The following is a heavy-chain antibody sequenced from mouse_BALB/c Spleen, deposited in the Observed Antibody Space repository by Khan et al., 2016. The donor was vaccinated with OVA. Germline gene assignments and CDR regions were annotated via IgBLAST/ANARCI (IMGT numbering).Heavy chain of an antibody. D-gene: IGHD1-3*01. J-gene: IGHJ2*01. Sequence: QVQLKQSGPGLVAPSQSLSITCTVSGFSLTSYGVHWVRQPPGKGLEWMGVIWAGGSTNYNSALMSRLSISKDNSKGQVVLKMNSRQTDDTAMYYYASIEDIWGQGTTLTVSS. CDR1: GFSLTSYG. V-gene: IGHV2-9*02. CDR2: IWAGGST. CDR3: ASIEDI.